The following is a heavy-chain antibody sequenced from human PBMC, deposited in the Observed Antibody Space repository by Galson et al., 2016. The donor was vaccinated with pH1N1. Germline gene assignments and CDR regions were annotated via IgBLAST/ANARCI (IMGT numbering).Heavy chain of an antibody. V-gene: IGHV3-7*01. CDR1: GFSLSSFW. D-gene: IGHD5-12*01. CDR3: AGSIGNIGAH. J-gene: IGHJ4*02. CDR2: INEDGSKV. Sequence: SLRLSCAASGFSLSSFWMTWVRQAPEKGLEWVANINEDGSKVYCVDSVKGRFTISRDNAKNSLYLQMNSLRAEDTAVYYCAGSIGNIGAHWGQGTLVTVSS.